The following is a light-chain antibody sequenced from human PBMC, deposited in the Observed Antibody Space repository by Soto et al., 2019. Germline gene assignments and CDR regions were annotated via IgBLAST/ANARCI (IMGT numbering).Light chain of an antibody. CDR1: QSVRSW. J-gene: IGKJ4*01. Sequence: DIQMTQSPATLSASVGDRCTITCRASQSVRSWLAWYQQKPGTAPQLLLFDASRLESGVPSRFSGSASGTEFTITISSLQPDDFATYYCQQYDNYPLTFGGGTKVDIK. CDR2: DAS. V-gene: IGKV1-5*01. CDR3: QQYDNYPLT.